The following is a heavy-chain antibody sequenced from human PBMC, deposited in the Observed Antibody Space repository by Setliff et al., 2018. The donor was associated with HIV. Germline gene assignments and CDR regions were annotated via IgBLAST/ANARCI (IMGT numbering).Heavy chain of an antibody. CDR1: GFSVSSNY. Sequence: GGSLRLSCAASGFSVSSNYMSWVRQAPGKGLEWVSRIDGDGSGTSYADSVQGRFTISRDNAKNTLYLQMNSLRAEDTAVYYCVRDITTCWDVWGQGTTVTVSS. CDR3: VRDITTCWDV. D-gene: IGHD4-4*01. CDR2: IDGDGSGT. V-gene: IGHV3-74*01. J-gene: IGHJ6*02.